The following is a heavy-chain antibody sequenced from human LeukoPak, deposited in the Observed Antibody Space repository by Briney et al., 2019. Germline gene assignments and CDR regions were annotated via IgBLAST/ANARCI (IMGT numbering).Heavy chain of an antibody. Sequence: SETLSLTCTVSGGSISSYYWSWIPQPPGKGLEWIGYIYYSGSTNYNPSLKSRVPISVDTSKNQFSLKLSSVTAADTAVYYCASSVYYYDSSGYYNWGQGTLVTVSS. CDR1: GGSISSYY. V-gene: IGHV4-59*01. CDR2: IYYSGST. D-gene: IGHD3-22*01. CDR3: ASSVYYYDSSGYYN. J-gene: IGHJ4*02.